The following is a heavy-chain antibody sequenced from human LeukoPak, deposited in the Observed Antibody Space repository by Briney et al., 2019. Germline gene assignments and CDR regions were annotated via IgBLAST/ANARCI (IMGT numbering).Heavy chain of an antibody. D-gene: IGHD3-10*01. V-gene: IGHV4-34*01. Sequence: SETLSLTCAVYGGSFSGYYWSWIRQPPGKGLEWIGEINHSGSTNYNPSLKSRVTISVDTSKNQFSLKLSSVTAADTAVYYCARGPIYYDGSGSYYAWFDYWGQGTLVTVSS. CDR2: INHSGST. CDR1: GGSFSGYY. J-gene: IGHJ4*02. CDR3: ARGPIYYDGSGSYYAWFDY.